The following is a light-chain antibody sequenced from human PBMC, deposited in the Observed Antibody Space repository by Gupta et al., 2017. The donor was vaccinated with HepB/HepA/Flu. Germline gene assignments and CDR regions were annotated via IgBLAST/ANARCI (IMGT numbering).Light chain of an antibody. V-gene: IGLV2-14*03. Sequence: QFAMNQTASVSGSPGQAITISWVGTSSDVSGYNYVSWYQQHPGKAPKLMIYDVSKRPSGVSNRFSGSKSGNTATLTISGVEAEGEADYYCNSYTSRSTGVFGGGTKLTVL. CDR2: DVS. CDR3: NSYTSRSTGV. J-gene: IGLJ3*02. CDR1: SSDVSGYNY.